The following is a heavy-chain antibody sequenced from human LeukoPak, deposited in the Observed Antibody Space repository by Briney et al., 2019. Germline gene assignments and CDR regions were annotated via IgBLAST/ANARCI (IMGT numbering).Heavy chain of an antibody. CDR3: ARDGRATAMGYYYYYGMDV. V-gene: IGHV3-21*01. Sequence: GGSLRLSCAASGFTFSSYSMNWVRQAPGKGLEWVSSISSSSSYIYYADSVKGRFTISRDNAKNSLYLQMNSLGAEDTAVYYCARDGRATAMGYYYYYGMDVWGQGTTVTVSS. CDR2: ISSSSSYI. D-gene: IGHD5-18*01. J-gene: IGHJ6*02. CDR1: GFTFSSYS.